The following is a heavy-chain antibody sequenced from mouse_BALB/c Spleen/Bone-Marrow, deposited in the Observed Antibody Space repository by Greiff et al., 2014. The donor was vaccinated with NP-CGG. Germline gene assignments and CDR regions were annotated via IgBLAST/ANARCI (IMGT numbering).Heavy chain of an antibody. J-gene: IGHJ1*01. CDR1: GFTFTDYY. CDR2: IRNKANGYTT. V-gene: IGHV7-3*02. D-gene: IGHD1-2*01. Sequence: EVKLVESGGGLVQPGGSLRLSCATSGFTFTDYYMSWVRQPPGKALEWLGFIRNKANGYTTEYSASVKGRFTISRDNSQSILYLQMTALRAEDSATYYGARDRSTATIYWYFDVWGAGTTVTVSS. CDR3: ARDRSTATIYWYFDV.